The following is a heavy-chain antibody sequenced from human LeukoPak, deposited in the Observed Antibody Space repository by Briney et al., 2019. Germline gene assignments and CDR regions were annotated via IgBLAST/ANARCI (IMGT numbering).Heavy chain of an antibody. CDR3: ARVQLIVVVPAAMHRWFDP. CDR2: IYHSGST. J-gene: IGHJ5*02. D-gene: IGHD2-2*01. Sequence: SGTLSLTCAVSGGSISSSSWWSWVRQPPGKGLEWIGEIYHSGSTNYNPSLKSRVTISVDKSKNQFSLKLSSVTAADTAVYYCARVQLIVVVPAAMHRWFDPWGQGTLVTVSS. V-gene: IGHV4-4*02. CDR1: GGSISSSSW.